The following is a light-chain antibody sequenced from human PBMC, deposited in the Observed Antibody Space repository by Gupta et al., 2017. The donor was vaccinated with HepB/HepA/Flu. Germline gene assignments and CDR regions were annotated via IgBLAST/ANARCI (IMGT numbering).Light chain of an antibody. CDR3: RQSLQAPFT. Sequence: DIVMTQSPLSLSVIPGEPASISCRSSQSLLRDNGYNYLDWYVQKPGQSPQLLINVGSERASGVRDRFSGSGSGTDFTLEISRVQAEDVGVYYCRQSLQAPFTFGQGTKVDIK. CDR1: QSLLRDNGYNY. V-gene: IGKV2-28*01. J-gene: IGKJ3*01. CDR2: VGS.